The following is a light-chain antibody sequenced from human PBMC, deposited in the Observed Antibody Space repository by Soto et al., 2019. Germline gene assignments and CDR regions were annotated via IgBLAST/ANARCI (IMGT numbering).Light chain of an antibody. CDR2: EGS. V-gene: IGLV2-23*01. Sequence: QSALTQPASVSGSPGQSITISCTGTSSDVGSYNLVSWYQQHPGKAPKLMIYEGSKRPSGVSNRFSGSKSGNTASLTISGXXAEXEADYYCCSYAGSSTHAVFGGGTQLTVL. CDR1: SSDVGSYNL. J-gene: IGLJ7*01. CDR3: CSYAGSSTHAV.